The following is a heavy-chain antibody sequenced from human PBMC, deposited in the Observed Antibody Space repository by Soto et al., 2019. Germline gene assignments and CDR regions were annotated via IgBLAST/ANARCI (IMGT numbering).Heavy chain of an antibody. Sequence: XESLKVSWKSSGNSFTSYWIGLVLQMPGKGLEWMGIIYPGDSDTRYSPSFQGQVTISADKSISTAYLQWSSLKASDTAMYYCARLQTARLWFGELRYYYGMDVWGQGTTVTVSS. V-gene: IGHV5-51*01. J-gene: IGHJ6*02. CDR3: ARLQTARLWFGELRYYYGMDV. CDR2: IYPGDSDT. CDR1: GNSFTSYW. D-gene: IGHD3-10*01.